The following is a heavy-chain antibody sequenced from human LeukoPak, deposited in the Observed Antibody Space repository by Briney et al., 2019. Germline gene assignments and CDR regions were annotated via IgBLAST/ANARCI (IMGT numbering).Heavy chain of an antibody. CDR2: IYYSGST. J-gene: IGHJ6*02. CDR1: GGSISSYY. V-gene: IGHV4-59*12. D-gene: IGHD6-13*01. Sequence: SETLSLTCTVSGGSISSYYWSWIRQPPGKGLEWIGYIYYSGSTNYNPSLKSRVAISVDTSKNQFSLKLSSVTAADTAVYYCATDSGKRAAAGDYYYYGMDVWGQGTTVTVSS. CDR3: ATDSGKRAAAGDYYYYGMDV.